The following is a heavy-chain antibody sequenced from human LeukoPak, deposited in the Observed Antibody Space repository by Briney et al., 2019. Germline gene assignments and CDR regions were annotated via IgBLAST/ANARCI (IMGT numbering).Heavy chain of an antibody. CDR2: IYYSGST. Sequence: SETLSLTCTVSGGSISSSSYYWGWIRQPPGKGLEWIGSIYYSGSTYYNPSLKSRVTISVDTSKNQFSLKLGSVTAADTAVYYCARVRIAAAGEDYWGQGTLVTVSS. J-gene: IGHJ4*02. D-gene: IGHD6-13*01. CDR1: GGSISSSSYY. CDR3: ARVRIAAAGEDY. V-gene: IGHV4-39*07.